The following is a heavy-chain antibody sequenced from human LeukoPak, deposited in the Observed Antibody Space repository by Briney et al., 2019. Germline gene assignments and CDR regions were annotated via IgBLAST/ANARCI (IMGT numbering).Heavy chain of an antibody. CDR2: IYHSGST. D-gene: IGHD6-13*01. CDR3: ARSPIVAAGTQGFDY. J-gene: IGHJ4*02. CDR1: GYSISSGYY. V-gene: IGHV4-38-2*02. Sequence: SETLSLTCTVSGYSISSGYYWGWIRQPPGKGLEWIGSIYHSGSTYYNPSLKSRVTISVDTSKNQFSLKLSSVTAADTAVYYCARSPIVAAGTQGFDYWGQGTLVTVSS.